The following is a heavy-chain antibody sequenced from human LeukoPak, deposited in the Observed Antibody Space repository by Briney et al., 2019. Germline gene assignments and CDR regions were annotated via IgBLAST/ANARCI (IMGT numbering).Heavy chain of an antibody. Sequence: GGSLRLPCAASGFTFSSYGMHWVRQAPGKGLEWVANIKQDGSQKYYVDSVKGRFTISRDNAKNSVYLQMNSLRAEDTAVYYCARGLATAAAYWGQGTLVTVSS. J-gene: IGHJ4*02. V-gene: IGHV3-7*01. CDR3: ARGLATAAAY. D-gene: IGHD6-13*01. CDR2: IKQDGSQK. CDR1: GFTFSSYG.